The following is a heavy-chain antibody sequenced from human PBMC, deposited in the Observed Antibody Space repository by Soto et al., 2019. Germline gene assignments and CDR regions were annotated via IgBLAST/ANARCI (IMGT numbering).Heavy chain of an antibody. D-gene: IGHD5-12*01. V-gene: IGHV3-30*18. CDR2: ISYDGSNK. Sequence: QVLLVESGGGVVQPGGSLTLSCVGSGFTFNSHGMHWVRQAPGKGLEWVAVISYDGSNKYYEESVKGRFTISRDNSRNTVYLQLMIRRAEDTALYYCAQDRTAILAEVSWLESWGQGTLVTVSA. CDR1: GFTFNSHG. CDR3: AQDRTAILAEVSWLES. J-gene: IGHJ5*02.